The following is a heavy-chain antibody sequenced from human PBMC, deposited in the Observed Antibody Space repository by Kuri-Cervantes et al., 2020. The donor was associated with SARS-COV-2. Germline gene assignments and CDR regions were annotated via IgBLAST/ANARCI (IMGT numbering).Heavy chain of an antibody. V-gene: IGHV3-23*01. Sequence: GESLKISCAASGFTFSAYAMSWVRQAPGKGLEWVSSISDTGGRTDYADSVKGRFTISRDNSKNTLYLQVSSLRAEDSAVYYCAKHARIVGASGGDYWGQGALVTVSS. D-gene: IGHD1-26*01. CDR3: AKHARIVGASGGDY. CDR2: ISDTGGRT. CDR1: GFTFSAYA. J-gene: IGHJ4*02.